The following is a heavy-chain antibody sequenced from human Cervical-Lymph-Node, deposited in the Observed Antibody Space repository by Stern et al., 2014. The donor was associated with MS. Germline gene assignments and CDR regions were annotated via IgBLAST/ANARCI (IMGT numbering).Heavy chain of an antibody. CDR1: GFNFSNYW. D-gene: IGHD3-10*01. CDR2: INDDGSRT. J-gene: IGHJ6*02. V-gene: IGHV3-74*03. Sequence: EVQLVESGGGLTQPGGSLRLSCTASGFNFSNYWMHWVRQAPGKGLVWVSRINDDGSRTTYADFVKGRFTISRDNAKNTLYLHMNSLGAEDTAVYYCKSGGSGNNRDSLLNGMDVWGQGTAVTVSS. CDR3: KSGGSGNNRDSLLNGMDV.